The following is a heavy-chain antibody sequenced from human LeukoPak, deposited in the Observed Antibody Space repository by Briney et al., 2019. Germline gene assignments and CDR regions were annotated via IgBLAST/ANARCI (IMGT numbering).Heavy chain of an antibody. D-gene: IGHD1-7*01. V-gene: IGHV3-48*03. Sequence: PGGSLRLSCAASGFTFSSYEMNWVRQAPGKGLEWVSYISSSGSTIYYADSVKGRFTISRDNAKNSLYLQMNSLRAEDTAVYYCAREGTSITGTRRGLDPWGQGTLVTVSS. CDR2: ISSSGSTI. CDR1: GFTFSSYE. CDR3: AREGTSITGTRRGLDP. J-gene: IGHJ5*02.